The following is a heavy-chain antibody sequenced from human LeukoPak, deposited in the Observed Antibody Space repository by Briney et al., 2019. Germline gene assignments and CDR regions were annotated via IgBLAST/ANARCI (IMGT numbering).Heavy chain of an antibody. CDR2: IIPIFGTA. J-gene: IGHJ4*02. V-gene: IGHV1-69*01. D-gene: IGHD3-10*01. Sequence: SVKVSCEASGGTFSSYAISWVRQAPGQGLEWMGGIIPIFGTANYAQKFQGRVTITADESTSTAYMELSSLRSEDTAVYYCARDHAAMVPGDYWGQGTLVTVSS. CDR1: GGTFSSYA. CDR3: ARDHAAMVPGDY.